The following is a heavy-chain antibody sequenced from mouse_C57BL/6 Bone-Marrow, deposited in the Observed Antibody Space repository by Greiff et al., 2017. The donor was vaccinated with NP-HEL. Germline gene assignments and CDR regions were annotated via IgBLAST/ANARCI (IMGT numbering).Heavy chain of an antibody. CDR2: IYPRSGNT. J-gene: IGHJ3*01. V-gene: IGHV1-81*01. Sequence: QVHVKQSGAELARPGASVKLSCKASGYTFTSYGISWVKQRTGQGLEWIGEIYPRSGNTYYNEKFKGKATLTADKPSSTAYMELRSLTSEDSAVYFCARSLFGTWFAYWGQGTLVTVSA. CDR1: GYTFTSYG. D-gene: IGHD3-1*01. CDR3: ARSLFGTWFAY.